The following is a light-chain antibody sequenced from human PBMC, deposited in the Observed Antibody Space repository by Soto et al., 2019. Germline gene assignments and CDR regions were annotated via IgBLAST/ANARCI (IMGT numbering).Light chain of an antibody. V-gene: IGKV1-33*01. Sequence: DIQMTQSPSSLSASVGDRVTITCRASQSISSWLAWYQQKPGKAPKLLIYDASNLETGVPSRFSGSGSGTDFTFTISSLQPEDIATYYCQQFEDFPRAIIFGQGTRLEIK. J-gene: IGKJ5*01. CDR1: QSISSW. CDR3: QQFEDFPRAII. CDR2: DAS.